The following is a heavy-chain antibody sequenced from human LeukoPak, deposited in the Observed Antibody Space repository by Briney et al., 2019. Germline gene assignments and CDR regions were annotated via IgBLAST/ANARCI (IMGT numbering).Heavy chain of an antibody. Sequence: SETLSLTCAVYGGSFSGYYWSWIRQPPGKGLEWIGEINHSGSTNYNPSLKSRVTISVDTSKNQFSLKLSSVIAADTAVYYCARILNNCSSTSCYYFDYWGQGTLVTVSS. D-gene: IGHD2-2*01. J-gene: IGHJ4*02. V-gene: IGHV4-34*01. CDR2: INHSGST. CDR3: ARILNNCSSTSCYYFDY. CDR1: GGSFSGYY.